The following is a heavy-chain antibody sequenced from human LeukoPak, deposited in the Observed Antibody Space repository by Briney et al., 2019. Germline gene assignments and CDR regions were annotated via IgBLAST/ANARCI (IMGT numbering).Heavy chain of an antibody. CDR3: ARDQSGAFDY. V-gene: IGHV4-59*01. J-gene: IGHJ4*02. CDR2: IYYSGST. D-gene: IGHD1-26*01. Sequence: KPSETLSLTCTVSGGSISSYYWSWIRQPPGKGLEWIGYIYYSGSTNYNPSLKSRVTISVDTSKNQFSLKLSSVTAADTAVYYCARDQSGAFDYWGQGTLVTVSS. CDR1: GGSISSYY.